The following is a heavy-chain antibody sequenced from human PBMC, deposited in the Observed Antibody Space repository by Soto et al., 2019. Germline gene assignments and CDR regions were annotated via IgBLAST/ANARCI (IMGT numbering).Heavy chain of an antibody. J-gene: IGHJ5*02. CDR3: ARIYCTTTTCDSWFDP. D-gene: IGHD2-2*01. V-gene: IGHV5-10-1*01. Sequence: GESLKSSCTGFGYTFTTFCISWVLQMPWKGLEWMGRIDPGDTYATYSPAFQGHVTISADKATSTAYLQWSSLKASDTAMYFCARIYCTTTTCDSWFDPWGQGTLVTVS. CDR2: IDPGDTYA. CDR1: GYTFTTFC.